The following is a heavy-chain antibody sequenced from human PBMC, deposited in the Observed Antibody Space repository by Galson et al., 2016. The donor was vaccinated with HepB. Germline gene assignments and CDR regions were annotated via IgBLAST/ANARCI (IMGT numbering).Heavy chain of an antibody. D-gene: IGHD6-13*01. Sequence: CAISGDSVSSNSAAWNWIRRSPSRGLEWLGRTYSRSKWFYDYAVSVRSRITINPDTSKNQFSLHLNSVTPEDTAVYYCARGTAAQGFDPWGQGALVTVSS. CDR3: ARGTAAQGFDP. V-gene: IGHV6-1*01. CDR2: TYSRSKWFY. J-gene: IGHJ5*02. CDR1: GDSVSSNSAA.